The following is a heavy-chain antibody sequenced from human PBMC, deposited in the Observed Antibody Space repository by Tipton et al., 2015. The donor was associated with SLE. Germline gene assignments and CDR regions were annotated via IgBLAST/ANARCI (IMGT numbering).Heavy chain of an antibody. Sequence: SLRLSCAASGFTFRSYEMNWVRQAPGKGLEWVSDISSGGSIINYADSVKGRFTISRDNAKNSLYLQMNSLRAEDTAVYYCARQQWGRGYFHYWGRGMLVTVSS. D-gene: IGHD6-19*01. CDR3: ARQQWGRGYFHY. V-gene: IGHV3-48*03. CDR1: GFTFRSYE. J-gene: IGHJ4*02. CDR2: ISSGGSII.